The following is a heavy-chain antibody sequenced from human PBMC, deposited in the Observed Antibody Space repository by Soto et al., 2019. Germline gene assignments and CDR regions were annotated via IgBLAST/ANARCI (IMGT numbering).Heavy chain of an antibody. CDR1: GFTFIGSA. V-gene: IGHV3-73*01. CDR2: IRSKANSYAT. CDR3: TRQDGSHCSGGSCYSSGMDV. D-gene: IGHD2-15*01. Sequence: GWSLRLSCAASGFTFIGSAMHWVRQASGKGLEWVGRIRSKANSYATAYAASVKGRFTISRDDSKNTAYLQMNSLKTEDTAVYYCTRQDGSHCSGGSCYSSGMDVWGQGTTVTVSS. J-gene: IGHJ6*02.